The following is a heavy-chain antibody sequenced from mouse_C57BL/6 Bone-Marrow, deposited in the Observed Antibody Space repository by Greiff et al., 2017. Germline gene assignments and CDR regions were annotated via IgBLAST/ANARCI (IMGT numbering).Heavy chain of an antibody. D-gene: IGHD1-1*01. V-gene: IGHV1-54*01. CDR3: AGFPNYYGSSYGDY. J-gene: IGHJ2*01. CDR1: GYAFTNYL. Sequence: VKLQQSGAELVRPGTSVKVSCKASGYAFTNYLIEWVKQRPGQGLEWIGVINPGRGGTNYNEKFKGKATLTADKSSSTAYMQLSSLTSEDSAVYFCAGFPNYYGSSYGDYWGQGTTLTVSS. CDR2: INPGRGGT.